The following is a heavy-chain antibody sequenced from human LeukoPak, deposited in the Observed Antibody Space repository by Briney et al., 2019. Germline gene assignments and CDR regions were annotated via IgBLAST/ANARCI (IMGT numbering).Heavy chain of an antibody. D-gene: IGHD6-13*01. CDR1: GFTFSMSA. J-gene: IGHJ4*02. CDR3: ARGRAGIAAAGFDY. Sequence: PGGSLRLSFPTSGFTFSMSAMHWVRLAPGKGLDWVAVISFDGGNKFYADSVKGRFSISRDNSKNTLYLQMNSLGLNDTAVYFCARGRAGIAAAGFDYWGQGTLVTVSS. CDR2: ISFDGGNK. V-gene: IGHV3-30-3*01.